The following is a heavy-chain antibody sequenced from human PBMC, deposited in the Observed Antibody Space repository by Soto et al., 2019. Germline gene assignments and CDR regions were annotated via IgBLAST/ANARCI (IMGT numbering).Heavy chain of an antibody. CDR1: GYTLTELS. J-gene: IGHJ6*02. CDR3: ATVRRQWLPPYYGMDV. V-gene: IGHV1-24*01. CDR2: FDPEDGET. D-gene: IGHD6-19*01. Sequence: ASVKGSCKVSGYTLTELSMHWVRQAPGKGLEWMGGFDPEDGETIYAQKFQGRVTMTEDTSTDTAYMELSSLRSEDTAVYYCATVRRQWLPPYYGMDVWGQGTTVTVSS.